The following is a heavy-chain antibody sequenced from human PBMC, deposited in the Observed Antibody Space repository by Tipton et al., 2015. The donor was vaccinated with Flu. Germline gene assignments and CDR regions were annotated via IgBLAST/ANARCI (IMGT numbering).Heavy chain of an antibody. V-gene: IGHV4-38-2*01. CDR3: ATTTYYYGSGSHDY. CDR1: GDSVGSTYY. CDR2: SYHTGNA. D-gene: IGHD3-10*01. J-gene: IGHJ4*02. Sequence: TLSLTCSVSGDSVGSTYYWGWIRQSPGKGLEWIGNSYHTGNAYYNPTLKSRVTISVDRSKNQFSLKLSSVTAADTAVYYCATTTYYYGSGSHDYWGQGTLVTVSS.